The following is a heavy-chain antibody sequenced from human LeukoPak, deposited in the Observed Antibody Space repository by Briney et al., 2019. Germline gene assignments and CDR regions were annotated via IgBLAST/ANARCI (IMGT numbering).Heavy chain of an antibody. CDR2: TYYRSKWGN. V-gene: IGHV6-1*01. CDR3: ARVSSRAFDV. CDR1: GDSVSSKSAA. D-gene: IGHD6-6*01. J-gene: IGHJ3*01. Sequence: SQTLSLTCAISGDSVSSKSAAWNWIRQSPSRGLEWLGRTYYRSKWGNDYVVSVKSRITINPDTSKNQFSLHLNSVTPEDTAVYYCARVSSRAFDVWGQGTVVTVSP.